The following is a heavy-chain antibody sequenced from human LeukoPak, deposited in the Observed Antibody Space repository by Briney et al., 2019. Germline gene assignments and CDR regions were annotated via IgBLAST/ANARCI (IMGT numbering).Heavy chain of an antibody. D-gene: IGHD3-22*01. CDR1: GGSFSGYY. J-gene: IGHJ3*02. CDR3: ARIQYYYDSSGDDAFDI. V-gene: IGHV4-34*01. CDR2: IYHSGST. Sequence: SETLSLTCAVYGGSFSGYYWSWIRQPPGKGLEWIGSIYHSGSTYYNPSLKSRVTISVDTSKNQFSLKLSSVTAADTAVYYCARIQYYYDSSGDDAFDIWGQGTMVTVSS.